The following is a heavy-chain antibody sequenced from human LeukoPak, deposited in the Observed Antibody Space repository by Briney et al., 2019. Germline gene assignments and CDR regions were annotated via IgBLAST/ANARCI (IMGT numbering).Heavy chain of an antibody. Sequence: PSETLSLTCTVSGGSISSTSYYWGWIRQPPGKGLEWIGSGYYSGSTYYNLSLKSRVTISVDTSKNQFSLKLSSVIAADTAVYYCARRAGSDWFYYYYGMDVWGQGTTVTVSS. J-gene: IGHJ6*02. CDR3: ARRAGSDWFYYYYGMDV. CDR2: GYYSGST. V-gene: IGHV4-39*01. CDR1: GGSISSTSYY. D-gene: IGHD3-9*01.